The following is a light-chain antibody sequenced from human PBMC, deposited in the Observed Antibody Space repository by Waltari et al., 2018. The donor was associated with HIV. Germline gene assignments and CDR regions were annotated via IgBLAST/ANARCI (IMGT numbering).Light chain of an antibody. Sequence: QSVLTQPPSVSGAPGQRVTLSCTGSSSNIGASYDVPWYQQLPETAPKLLIYGNNNRPSGVPDRFSGSQSGTSASLAITGLQPEDEADYYCQSYDSSLSGLVVFGGGTKVTVL. CDR2: GNN. CDR1: SSNIGASYD. J-gene: IGLJ2*01. CDR3: QSYDSSLSGLVV. V-gene: IGLV1-40*01.